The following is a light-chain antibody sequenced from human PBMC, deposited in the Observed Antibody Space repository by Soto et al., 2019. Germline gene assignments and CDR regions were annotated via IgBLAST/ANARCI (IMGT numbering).Light chain of an antibody. CDR3: QQRSNWPPIT. CDR2: DAS. V-gene: IGKV3-11*01. CDR1: QSVSSN. J-gene: IGKJ5*01. Sequence: EIVLTQSPGTLSLSPGERATLSCRASQSVSSNLAWYQQKLGQPPRLLIYDASNRATGTPARFSGSGSGTDFTLTISSLEPEDFAVYYCQQRSNWPPITFGQGTRLEIK.